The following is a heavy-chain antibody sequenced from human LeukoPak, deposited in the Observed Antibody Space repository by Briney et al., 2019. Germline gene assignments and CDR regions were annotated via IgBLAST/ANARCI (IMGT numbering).Heavy chain of an antibody. J-gene: IGHJ4*02. V-gene: IGHV4-59*01. D-gene: IGHD3-10*01. CDR2: ISYSGST. CDR1: LGSISKYY. CDR3: ARRSSLTAGSCYY. Sequence: SETLSLICNVSLGSISKYYWCSIRQSPGKGLEGIGYISYSGSTNYNPSLKSRVSISVDTSKTHFSLKLTTDTAGHTDAYYCARRSSLTAGSCYYWGQGTLVTVSS.